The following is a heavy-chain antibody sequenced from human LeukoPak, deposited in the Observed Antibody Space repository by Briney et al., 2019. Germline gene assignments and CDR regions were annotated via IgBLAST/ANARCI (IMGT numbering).Heavy chain of an antibody. Sequence: KPSETLSLTCAVYGGSFSGYYWSWIRQPPGKGLEWIGEINHSGSTNYNPSLKSRVTISVDTSKNQFSLKLSSVTAADTAVYYCARRRIAAAGNYFDYWGQGTLVTVSS. V-gene: IGHV4-34*01. CDR1: GGSFSGYY. CDR3: ARRRIAAAGNYFDY. J-gene: IGHJ4*02. CDR2: INHSGST. D-gene: IGHD6-13*01.